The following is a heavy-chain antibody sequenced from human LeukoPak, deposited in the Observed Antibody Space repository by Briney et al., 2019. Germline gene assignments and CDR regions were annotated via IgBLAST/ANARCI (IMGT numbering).Heavy chain of an antibody. D-gene: IGHD1-1*01. V-gene: IGHV3-48*04. Sequence: GGSLRLSCTASGFPFSDYSMNWVRQAPGKGLEWISYIGISSGNTEYADSVKGRFTISADNAKNSLYLQMNSLRVEDTAVYYCARDHNYAFDNWGQGTLVSVSS. J-gene: IGHJ4*02. CDR2: IGISSGNT. CDR3: ARDHNYAFDN. CDR1: GFPFSDYS.